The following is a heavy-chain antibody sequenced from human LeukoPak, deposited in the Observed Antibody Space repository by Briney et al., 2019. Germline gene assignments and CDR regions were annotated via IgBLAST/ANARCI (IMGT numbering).Heavy chain of an antibody. CDR3: ARGVAGNLDY. V-gene: IGHV4-59*01. CDR1: GGPISSYY. Sequence: PSETLSLTCTVSGGPISSYYWSWIRQPPGKGLEWIGYIYYSGSTNYNPSLKSRVTISVDTSKNQFSLKLSSVTAADTAVYYCARGVAGNLDYWGQGTLVTVSS. D-gene: IGHD6-19*01. J-gene: IGHJ4*02. CDR2: IYYSGST.